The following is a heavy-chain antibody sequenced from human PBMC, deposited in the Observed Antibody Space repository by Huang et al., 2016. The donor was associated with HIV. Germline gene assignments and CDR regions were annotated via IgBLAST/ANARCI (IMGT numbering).Heavy chain of an antibody. CDR1: GFSIDSYN. D-gene: IGHD6-13*01. Sequence: EVQLVESGGGLVKPGGSLRLSCAAYGFSIDSYNMSWVRQTPGEGLHWVSSISPSSSFIEYADSVKGRFSISRDNAKNSLYLQMNNLRGEDTAVYYCARDRGQQLSPFDSWGQGTLVTVSS. CDR3: ARDRGQQLSPFDS. V-gene: IGHV3-21*01. J-gene: IGHJ4*02. CDR2: ISPSSSFI.